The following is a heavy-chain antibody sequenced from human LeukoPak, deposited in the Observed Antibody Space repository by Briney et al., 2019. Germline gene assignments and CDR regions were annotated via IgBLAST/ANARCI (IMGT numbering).Heavy chain of an antibody. CDR3: AGGTLTVDRYYYMDV. CDR2: IIPIFGTA. Sequence: SVKVSCEASGGTFSSYAISWVRQAPGQGLEWMGGIIPIFGTANYAQKFQGRVTITTDESTSTAYMELSSLRSEDTAVYYCAGGTLTVDRYYYMDVWGKGTTVTVSS. J-gene: IGHJ6*03. CDR1: GGTFSSYA. V-gene: IGHV1-69*05. D-gene: IGHD4-23*01.